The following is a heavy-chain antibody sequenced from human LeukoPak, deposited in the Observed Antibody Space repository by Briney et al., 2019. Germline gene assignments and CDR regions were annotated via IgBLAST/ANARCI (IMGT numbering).Heavy chain of an antibody. CDR1: GGTFSSYA. J-gene: IGHJ3*02. CDR3: ARGSQEMAITHPWDAFDI. Sequence: SVKVSCKASGGTFSSYAISWVRQAPGQGLEWMGRIIPILGIANYAQKFQGRVTITADKSTSTAYMELSSLRSEDTAVYYCARGSQEMAITHPWDAFDIWGQGTMVTVSS. CDR2: IIPILGIA. D-gene: IGHD5-24*01. V-gene: IGHV1-69*04.